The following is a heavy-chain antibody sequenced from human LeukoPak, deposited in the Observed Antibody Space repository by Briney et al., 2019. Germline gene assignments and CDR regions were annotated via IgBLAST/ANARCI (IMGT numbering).Heavy chain of an antibody. CDR2: ISSSGSTI. D-gene: IGHD5-18*01. CDR1: GFTFSDYY. V-gene: IGHV3-11*01. CDR3: ARSHTAMAYFDY. J-gene: IGHJ4*02. Sequence: GGSLRLSCAASGFTFSDYYMSWIRQAPGKGLEWVSYISSSGSTIYYADSVKGRFTTSRDNAKNSLYLQMNSLRAEDTAVYYCARSHTAMAYFDYWGQGTLVTVSS.